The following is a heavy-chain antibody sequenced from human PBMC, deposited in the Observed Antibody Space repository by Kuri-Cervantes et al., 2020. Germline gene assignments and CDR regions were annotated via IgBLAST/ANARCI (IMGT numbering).Heavy chain of an antibody. J-gene: IGHJ6*02. V-gene: IGHV3-30-3*01. Sequence: GESLKISSAASGFTFSSYAMHWVRQAPGKGLEWVAVISYDGGNKYYADSVKGRFTISRDNSKNTLYLQMNSLRAEDTAVYYCARDPDSESYQYYYYGMDVWGQGTTVTVSS. CDR3: ARDPDSESYQYYYYGMDV. D-gene: IGHD3-10*01. CDR1: GFTFSSYA. CDR2: ISYDGGNK.